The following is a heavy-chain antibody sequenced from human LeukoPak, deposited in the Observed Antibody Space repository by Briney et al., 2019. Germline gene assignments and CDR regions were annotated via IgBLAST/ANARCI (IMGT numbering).Heavy chain of an antibody. J-gene: IGHJ4*02. CDR1: GGSISSSSHY. CDR3: ARQKSGSYGLFDY. D-gene: IGHD1-26*01. CDR2: IYYSGST. V-gene: IGHV4-39*01. Sequence: SETLSLTCTVSGGSISSSSHYWGWIRQPPGKGLEWIGSIYYSGSTYYNPSLKSRVTISVDTSKNQFSPKLSSVTAADTSVYYCARQKSGSYGLFDYWGQGTLVTVSS.